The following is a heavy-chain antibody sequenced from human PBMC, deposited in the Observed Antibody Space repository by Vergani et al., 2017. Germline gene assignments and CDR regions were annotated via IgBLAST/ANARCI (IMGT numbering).Heavy chain of an antibody. Sequence: EVQLVESGGGLVQPGRSLRLSCAASGFTFDDYAMHWVRQAPGKGLEWVSRVNSDGSIISYVDSVKGRFTVSRDNAKNTLYLQMNSLRVEDTAVYYCARGRHIAVVTAIADHWGQGTLVTVSS. CDR3: ARGRHIAVVTAIADH. CDR1: GFTFDDYA. CDR2: VNSDGSII. V-gene: IGHV3-9*01. J-gene: IGHJ4*02. D-gene: IGHD2-21*02.